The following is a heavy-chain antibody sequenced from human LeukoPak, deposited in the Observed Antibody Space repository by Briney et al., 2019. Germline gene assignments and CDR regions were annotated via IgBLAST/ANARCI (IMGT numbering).Heavy chain of an antibody. V-gene: IGHV4-30-4*08. D-gene: IGHD2-2*01. J-gene: IGHJ6*03. CDR2: IYYSGST. CDR1: GGSISSGDHY. CDR3: ARDFRDIVVVPAAPPRYYYYYMDV. Sequence: PSQTLSLTCTVSGGSISSGDHYWSWIRQPPGKGLEWIGYIYYSGSTYYNPSLKSRVTISVDTSKNQFSLKLSSVTAADTAVYYCARDFRDIVVVPAAPPRYYYYYMDVWGKGTTVTVSS.